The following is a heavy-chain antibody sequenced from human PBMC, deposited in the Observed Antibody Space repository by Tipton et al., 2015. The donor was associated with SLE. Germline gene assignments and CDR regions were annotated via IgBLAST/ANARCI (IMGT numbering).Heavy chain of an antibody. J-gene: IGHJ1*01. CDR1: GGSISSHY. CDR3: ARVGEGYELQH. V-gene: IGHV4-59*11. CDR2: IYYSGST. D-gene: IGHD1-1*01. Sequence: TLSLTCTVSGGSISSHYWSWIRQPPGKGLEWIGYIYYSGSTNYNPSLKSRVTISVDTSKNQFSLKLSSVTAADTAVYYCARVGEGYELQHWGQGTLATVSS.